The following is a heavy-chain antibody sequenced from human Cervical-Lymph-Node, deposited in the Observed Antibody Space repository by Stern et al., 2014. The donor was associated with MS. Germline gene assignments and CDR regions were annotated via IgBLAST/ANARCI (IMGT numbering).Heavy chain of an antibody. D-gene: IGHD5-12*01. CDR1: GFSFDSYYW. CDR2: IYPSDSDI. V-gene: IGHV5-51*03. J-gene: IGHJ5*02. Sequence: VQLVQSGAEVKKPGEALKIACKGSGFSFDSYYWIAWVRQLPGKGLEWMGIIYPSDSDIRYSPSFQGQVTISAHKSITTAYLQWSSLKASDTAIYYCARLTGRWSNEGYLDPWGQGTLVTVSS. CDR3: ARLTGRWSNEGYLDP.